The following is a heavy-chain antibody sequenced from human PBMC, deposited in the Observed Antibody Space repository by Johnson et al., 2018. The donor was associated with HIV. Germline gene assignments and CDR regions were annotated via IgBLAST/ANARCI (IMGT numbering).Heavy chain of an antibody. CDR1: GFTFSGSA. D-gene: IGHD4-17*01. CDR3: ARALTTDAFDI. V-gene: IGHV3-73*01. Sequence: VQLVESGGGLVQPGGSLKLSCAASGFTFSGSAMNWVRQASGKGLEWVGRIRSKANSYATAYAASVKGRFTISRDDSKNTAYLQMNSLKTEDTAVYYCARALTTDAFDIWGQGTMVTVSS. J-gene: IGHJ3*02. CDR2: IRSKANSYAT.